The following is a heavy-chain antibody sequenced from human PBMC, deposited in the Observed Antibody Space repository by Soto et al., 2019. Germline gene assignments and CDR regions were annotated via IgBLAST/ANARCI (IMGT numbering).Heavy chain of an antibody. CDR2: GSPKTGET. CDR3: ARRPMWRQVAQDYGMDV. J-gene: IGHJ6*02. D-gene: IGHD2-15*01. Sequence: QVQLVQSGSEVKKPGASVTVSCKASGYPFTGYYIHWVRQAPGQGPEWMGWGSPKTGETNYVQKFQGRVTMTPETSTSTAYLELTRLRSDDTAVYYCARRPMWRQVAQDYGMDVWGPGTTVTVS. V-gene: IGHV1-2*02. CDR1: GYPFTGYY.